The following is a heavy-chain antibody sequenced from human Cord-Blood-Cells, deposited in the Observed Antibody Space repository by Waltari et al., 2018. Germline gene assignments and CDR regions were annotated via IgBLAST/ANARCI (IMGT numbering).Heavy chain of an antibody. D-gene: IGHD3-10*01. CDR2: IYYSGST. J-gene: IGHJ4*02. Sequence: QLQLQASGPGLVKPSETLYLTCTVSGGSISSSSYYWAWIRQPPGKGLEWIGSIYYSGSTYYNPSLKSRVTISVYTSKNQFSLKLSSVAAADTAVYYCARQEIALVQGVIIDYWGQGTLVTVSS. V-gene: IGHV4-39*01. CDR3: ARQEIALVQGVIIDY. CDR1: GGSISSSSYY.